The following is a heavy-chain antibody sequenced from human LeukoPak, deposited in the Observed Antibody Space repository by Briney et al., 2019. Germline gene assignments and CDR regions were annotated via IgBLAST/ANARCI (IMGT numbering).Heavy chain of an antibody. CDR2: ITADSGTT. Sequence: GGSLRLSCAVSGFTFSTKSMNWVRQAPGKGLEWVSYITADSGTTYYADSVKGRFTISRDNAKNSLYLQMNSLRDEDTAVYYCASRDYFDYWGQGTLVTASS. J-gene: IGHJ4*02. CDR1: GFTFSTKS. CDR3: ASRDYFDY. V-gene: IGHV3-48*02.